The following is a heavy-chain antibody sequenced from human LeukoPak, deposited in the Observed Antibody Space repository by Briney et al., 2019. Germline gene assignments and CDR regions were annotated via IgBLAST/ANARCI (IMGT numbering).Heavy chain of an antibody. Sequence: GGSLRLSCAASGFTFDDYAMHWVRQAPGKGLEWVSGISWNSGSIGYADSVKGRFTISRDNAKNSLYLQMNSLRSEDTALYYCAKDIRAVAGTPGTLWGQGTLVTVSS. J-gene: IGHJ4*02. CDR1: GFTFDDYA. V-gene: IGHV3-9*01. D-gene: IGHD6-19*01. CDR2: ISWNSGSI. CDR3: AKDIRAVAGTPGTL.